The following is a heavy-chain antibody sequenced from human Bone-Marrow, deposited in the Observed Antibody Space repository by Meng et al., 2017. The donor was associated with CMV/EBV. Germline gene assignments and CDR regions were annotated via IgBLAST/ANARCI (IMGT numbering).Heavy chain of an antibody. CDR3: ASGGGTYYDILTGYWGYNWFDP. CDR2: NQYSGST. Sequence: YHGGRIRQHPRKGRDVIGRNQYSGSTYHNPALKSRVTISVDTSKNQFPLKLSSVTAADTAVYYCASGGGTYYDILTGYWGYNWFDPWGQGTLVTVSS. D-gene: IGHD3-9*01. V-gene: IGHV4-39*01. CDR1: YH. J-gene: IGHJ5*02.